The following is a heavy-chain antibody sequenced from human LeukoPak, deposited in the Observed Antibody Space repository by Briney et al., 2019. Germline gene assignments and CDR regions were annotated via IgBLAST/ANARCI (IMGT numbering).Heavy chain of an antibody. CDR1: GFTFRSYA. D-gene: IGHD6-13*01. CDR2: ISYDGSNK. V-gene: IGHV3-30*04. J-gene: IGHJ4*02. CDR3: ARAPTSEQQLHFDY. Sequence: GGSLRLSCAASGFTFRSYALHWVRQAPGKGLEWVALISYDGSNKNCADSVKGRFTISRDNSKNSLYLQMNSLRAEDTAVYYCARAPTSEQQLHFDYWGQGTLVTVSS.